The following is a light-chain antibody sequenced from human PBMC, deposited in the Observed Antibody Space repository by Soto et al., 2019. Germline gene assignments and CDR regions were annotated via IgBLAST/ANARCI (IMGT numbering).Light chain of an antibody. CDR1: QNITNN. J-gene: IGKJ5*01. CDR3: KQDYGLPPLP. CDR2: HAS. Sequence: DIQMTQSPSSLSASIGDRVTITCQASQNITNNLSWYQQKPGKAPNLLIYHASKLAKGVTSRFSGSGSGTDFSFIITSLQREDLATYYCKQDYGLPPLPFGQGRRLE. V-gene: IGKV1-33*01.